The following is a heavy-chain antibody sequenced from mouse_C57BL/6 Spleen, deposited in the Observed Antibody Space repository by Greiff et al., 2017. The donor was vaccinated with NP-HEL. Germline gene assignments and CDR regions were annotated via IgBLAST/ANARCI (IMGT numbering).Heavy chain of an antibody. Sequence: VQLQQSGAELVRPGASVKLSCTASGFNIKDDYMHWVKQRPEQGLEWIGWIDPENGDTEYASKFQGKATITADTSSNTAYLQLSSLTSEDTAVYYCTTRVVTPIDYWGQGTTLTVSS. D-gene: IGHD2-3*01. V-gene: IGHV14-4*01. CDR1: GFNIKDDY. CDR3: TTRVVTPIDY. CDR2: IDPENGDT. J-gene: IGHJ2*01.